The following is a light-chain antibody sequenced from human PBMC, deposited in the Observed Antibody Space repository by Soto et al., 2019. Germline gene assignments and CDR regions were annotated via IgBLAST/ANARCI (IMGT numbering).Light chain of an antibody. J-gene: IGKJ4*01. CDR3: QQYNNWPRAT. Sequence: IVMTQSPATLSVSPGERATLSCRASQSINSNLAWYQQKPGQAPRLLMFRASIRATGFPARFSGSGSGTEFNITISSLQSEDSASYYCQQYNNWPRATFGGGTKVEIK. CDR1: QSINSN. CDR2: RAS. V-gene: IGKV3-15*01.